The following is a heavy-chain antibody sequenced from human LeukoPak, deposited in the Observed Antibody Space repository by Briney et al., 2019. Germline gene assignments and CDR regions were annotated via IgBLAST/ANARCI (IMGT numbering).Heavy chain of an antibody. CDR3: ARDPGWGALDY. CDR1: GFSFSTTW. V-gene: IGHV3-7*03. J-gene: IGHJ4*02. Sequence: GGSLRLSCAASGFSFSTTWMTWVRQTPGKGLELVANINIDGSQRYHADSVEGRFTISRGNVKNTLYLQMSSLRVEDTAVYYCARDPGWGALDYWGQGALVIVSS. D-gene: IGHD3-16*01. CDR2: INIDGSQR.